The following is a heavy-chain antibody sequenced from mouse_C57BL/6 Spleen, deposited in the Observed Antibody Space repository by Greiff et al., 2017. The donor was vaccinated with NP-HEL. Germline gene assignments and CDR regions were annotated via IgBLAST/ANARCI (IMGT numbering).Heavy chain of an antibody. Sequence: VKLQQPGAELVRPGSSVKLSCKASGYTFTSYWMHWVKQRPIQGLEWIGNIDPSDSETHYNQKFKDKATLTVDKSSSTAYMQLSSLTSEDSAVYYCARDYGSSTLYFDYWGQGTTLTVSS. CDR1: GYTFTSYW. V-gene: IGHV1-52*01. J-gene: IGHJ2*01. CDR3: ARDYGSSTLYFDY. D-gene: IGHD1-1*01. CDR2: IDPSDSET.